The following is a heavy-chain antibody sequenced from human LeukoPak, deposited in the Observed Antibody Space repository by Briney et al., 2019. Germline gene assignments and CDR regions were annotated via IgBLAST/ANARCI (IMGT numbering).Heavy chain of an antibody. CDR3: ARNRGYYDSSGYYY. CDR2: IRHDGHT. D-gene: IGHD3-22*01. CDR1: GYFSTNYY. V-gene: IGHV4-38-2*02. J-gene: IGHJ4*02. Sequence: SETLSLTCTVSGYFSTNYYWAWIRQPPGKGLEWIASIRHDGHTYYNASLKSRVTISVDTSKNQFSLKLSSVTAADTAVYYCARNRGYYDSSGYYYWGQGTLVTVSS.